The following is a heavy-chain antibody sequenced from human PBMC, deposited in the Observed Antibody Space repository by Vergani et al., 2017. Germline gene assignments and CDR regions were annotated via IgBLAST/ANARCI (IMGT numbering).Heavy chain of an antibody. V-gene: IGHV4-30-4*01. J-gene: IGHJ6*03. CDR1: GGSISSGDYY. D-gene: IGHD6-25*01. Sequence: QVQLQESGPGLVKPSQTLSLTCTVSGGSISSGDYYWSWIRQPPGKGLEWIGYIYYSGSTYYNPSLKSRVTISVDTSKNQFSLKLSSVTAADTAVYYCARESPSVKERLRAIYYYYYMDVWGKGTTVTVSS. CDR3: ARESPSVKERLRAIYYYYYMDV. CDR2: IYYSGST.